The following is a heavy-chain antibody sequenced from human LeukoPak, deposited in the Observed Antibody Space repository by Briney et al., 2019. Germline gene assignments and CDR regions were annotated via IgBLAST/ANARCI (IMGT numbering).Heavy chain of an antibody. CDR2: ISGDGTT. V-gene: IGHV3-66*01. D-gene: IGHD1-14*01. Sequence: GGSLRLSCAASGFTVSGNYISWVRQAPGKGLESVSLISGDGTTYYADPVKGRFTISRDNSKNTVHLQMNSLRPEDAALYYCARDVPPYLTSPWGLDVWGRGTTVIVSS. CDR1: GFTVSGNY. J-gene: IGHJ6*02. CDR3: ARDVPPYLTSPWGLDV.